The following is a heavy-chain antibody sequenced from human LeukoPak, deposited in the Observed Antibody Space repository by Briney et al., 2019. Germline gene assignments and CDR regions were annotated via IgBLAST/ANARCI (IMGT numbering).Heavy chain of an antibody. CDR3: ASGTAGVPQR. CDR1: GGSTSSYY. CDR2: IHTSGST. J-gene: IGHJ4*02. Sequence: PSETLSLTCSVSGGSTSSYYWSSIREPAGKGLEWIGRIHTSGSTNYNPSLKSRITMSVDTSKNQFSLKLSSVTAADTAVYYCASGTAGVPQRWGQGTLVTVSS. V-gene: IGHV4-4*07. D-gene: IGHD1-1*01.